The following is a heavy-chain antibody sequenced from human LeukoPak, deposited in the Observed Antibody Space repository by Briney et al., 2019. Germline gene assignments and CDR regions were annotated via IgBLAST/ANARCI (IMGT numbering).Heavy chain of an antibody. CDR1: GYTFTRYG. V-gene: IGHV1-18*01. CDR2: ISGYNGNT. CDR3: ARVTVSGYGGDY. Sequence: ASVKVSCKASGYTFTRYGISWVRQAPGQGLEWMGWISGYNGNTNYAQKLQGRVTMTTDTSTSTAYMELRSLRSDDTDVYYCARVTVSGYGGDYWGQGTLVTVSS. J-gene: IGHJ4*02. D-gene: IGHD5-12*01.